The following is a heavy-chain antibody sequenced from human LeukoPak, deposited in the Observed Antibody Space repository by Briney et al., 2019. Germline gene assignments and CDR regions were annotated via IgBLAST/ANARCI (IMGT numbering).Heavy chain of an antibody. Sequence: GGSLRLSCEASGFTFSGSAMHWVRQASGKGLEWVGRIRSKANSYATAYAASVKGRFTISRDDSKNTAYLQMNSLKTEDTAVYYCTRSDPHYYYDSSGYTLWGQGTLVTVSS. J-gene: IGHJ4*02. CDR1: GFTFSGSA. CDR2: IRSKANSYAT. CDR3: TRSDPHYYYDSSGYTL. V-gene: IGHV3-73*01. D-gene: IGHD3-22*01.